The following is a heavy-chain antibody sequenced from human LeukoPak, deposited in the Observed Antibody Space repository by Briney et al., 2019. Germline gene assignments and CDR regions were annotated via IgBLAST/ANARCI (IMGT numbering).Heavy chain of an antibody. CDR3: ARGIYCGGDCYSGAQDY. Sequence: GGSLRLSCAASGFTFSTYSMTWVRQAPGKGLEWLSFISSSSSTIYYADSVKGRFTISRDNAKNSLYLQMNSLRAEDTAVYYCARGIYCGGDCYSGAQDYWGQGTLVTVSS. CDR2: ISSSSSTI. J-gene: IGHJ4*02. V-gene: IGHV3-48*04. D-gene: IGHD2-21*02. CDR1: GFTFSTYS.